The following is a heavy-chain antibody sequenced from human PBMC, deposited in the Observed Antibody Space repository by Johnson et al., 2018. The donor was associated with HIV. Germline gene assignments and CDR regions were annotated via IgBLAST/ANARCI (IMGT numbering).Heavy chain of an antibody. Sequence: VQLVESGGGLVQPGGSLRLSCAASGFTFSSYAMSWVRQAPGKGLEWVSVIYSGGSTYYADPVKGRFTISRYNSKNTLYLQMNSLRPEDTAVYYCARKKVAATGAFDMWGQGTMVTVSS. CDR1: GFTFSSYA. CDR2: IYSGGST. D-gene: IGHD6-25*01. V-gene: IGHV3-66*02. CDR3: ARKKVAATGAFDM. J-gene: IGHJ3*02.